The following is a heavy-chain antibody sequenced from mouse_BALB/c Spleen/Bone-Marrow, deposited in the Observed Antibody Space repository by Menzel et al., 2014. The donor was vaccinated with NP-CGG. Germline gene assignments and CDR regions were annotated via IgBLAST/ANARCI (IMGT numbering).Heavy chain of an antibody. J-gene: IGHJ4*01. D-gene: IGHD2-1*01. Sequence: QVQLQQSGSVLVRPGASVKLSCKASGYTFTSSWMHWAKQRPGQGLEWIGEIHPNSGNTNYNEKFKGKATLTVDTSSSTAYVDLSSLTSDDSAVYYCARIYYGNFYAMDYWGQGTSVTVSS. CDR2: IHPNSGNT. CDR1: GYTFTSSW. V-gene: IGHV1S130*01. CDR3: ARIYYGNFYAMDY.